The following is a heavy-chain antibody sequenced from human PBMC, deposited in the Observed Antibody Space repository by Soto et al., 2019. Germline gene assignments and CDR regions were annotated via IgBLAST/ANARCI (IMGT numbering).Heavy chain of an antibody. CDR2: ISGSGGNT. CDR3: AKPNLYCSSTSCYDY. V-gene: IGHV3-23*01. CDR1: GFTFSSYA. J-gene: IGHJ4*02. D-gene: IGHD2-2*01. Sequence: PGGSLRLSCAASGFTFSSYAMSWVRQAPGKGLEWVSVISGSGGNTYYADSVKGRFTISRDNSKNTLYLQTNSLRVEDTAVYYCAKPNLYCSSTSCYDYWGQGALVTV.